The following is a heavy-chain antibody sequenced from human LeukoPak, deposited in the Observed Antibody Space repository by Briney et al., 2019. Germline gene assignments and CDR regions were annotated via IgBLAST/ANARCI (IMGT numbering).Heavy chain of an antibody. CDR3: ARGPPYYYYGMDV. CDR2: ISGSGGDT. V-gene: IGHV3-13*01. Sequence: GGSLRLSCAASGFTFSSYAMTWVRQAPGKGLEWVSGISGSGGDTYYPGSVKGRFTISRENAKNSLYLQMNSLRAGDTAVYYCARGPPYYYYGMDVWGQGTTVTVSS. CDR1: GFTFSSYA. J-gene: IGHJ6*02.